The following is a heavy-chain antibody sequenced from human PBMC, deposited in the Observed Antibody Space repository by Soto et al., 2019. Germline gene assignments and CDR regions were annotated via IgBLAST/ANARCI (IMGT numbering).Heavy chain of an antibody. CDR3: AISEANTAIYYGMDV. J-gene: IGHJ6*02. CDR2: IYPGDSDT. V-gene: IGHV5-51*01. CDR1: GYSFTSYW. D-gene: IGHD5-18*01. Sequence: GESLKISCKGSGYSFTSYWIGWVRQMPGKGLEWMGIIYPGDSDTRYSPSFQGQVTISADKSISTAYLQWSSLKASDTAKYYCAISEANTAIYYGMDVWGQGTTVNVSS.